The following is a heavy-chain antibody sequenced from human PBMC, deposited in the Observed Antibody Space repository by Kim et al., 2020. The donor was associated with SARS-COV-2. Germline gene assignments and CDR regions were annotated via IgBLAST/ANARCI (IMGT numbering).Heavy chain of an antibody. CDR3: ARPGSNRYCSSTSCRNWFDP. CDR2: ISYDGSNK. Sequence: GGSLRLSCAASGFTFSSYAMHWVRQAPGKGLEWVAVISYDGSNKYYADSVKGRFTISRDNSKNTLYLQMNSLRAEDTAVYYCARPGSNRYCSSTSCRNWFDPWGQGTLVTVSS. J-gene: IGHJ5*02. D-gene: IGHD2-2*01. V-gene: IGHV3-30*04. CDR1: GFTFSSYA.